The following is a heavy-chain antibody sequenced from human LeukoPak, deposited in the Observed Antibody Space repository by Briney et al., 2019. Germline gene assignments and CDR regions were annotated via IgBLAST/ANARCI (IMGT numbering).Heavy chain of an antibody. D-gene: IGHD3-10*01. CDR1: GDSISSGNYY. V-gene: IGHV4-61*02. Sequence: SETLSLTCTVSGDSISSGNYYWNWIRQSTGRGLEWIGLIYSSRSAHYNPSFKSRVTISLDTSKNHFSLKLNSVTAADTAVYYCARRFGLWGRGTLVTVSS. CDR2: IYSSRSA. CDR3: ARRFGL. J-gene: IGHJ4*02.